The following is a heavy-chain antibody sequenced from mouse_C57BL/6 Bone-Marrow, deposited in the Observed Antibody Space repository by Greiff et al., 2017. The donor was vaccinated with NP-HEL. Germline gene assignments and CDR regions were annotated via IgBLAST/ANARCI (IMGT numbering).Heavy chain of an antibody. J-gene: IGHJ1*03. V-gene: IGHV5-17*01. CDR1: GFTFSDYG. CDR3: ARRRIFYYYGNWYFDV. CDR2: ISSGSSTI. D-gene: IGHD1-1*01. Sequence: EVKLVESGGGLVKPGGSLKLSCAASGFTFSDYGMHWVRQAPEKGLEWVAYISSGSSTIYYADTVKGRFTISRDNAKNTLFLQMTSLRSEDTAMYYCARRRIFYYYGNWYFDVWGTGTTVTVSS.